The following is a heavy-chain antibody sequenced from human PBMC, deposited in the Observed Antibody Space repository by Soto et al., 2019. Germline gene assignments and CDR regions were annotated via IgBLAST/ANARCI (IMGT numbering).Heavy chain of an antibody. J-gene: IGHJ4*02. D-gene: IGHD2-2*01. V-gene: IGHV4-31*03. Sequence: SETLSLTCTVSGGSISRGYYWNWVRQHPGKGLEWIGYISYSGNTYYNPSLKSRVTISVDTSKNQFSLRLTSVTAADTAVYSCATPVVFSQPLPESDYWGQGTLVTVSS. CDR2: ISYSGNT. CDR1: GGSISRGYY. CDR3: ATPVVFSQPLPESDY.